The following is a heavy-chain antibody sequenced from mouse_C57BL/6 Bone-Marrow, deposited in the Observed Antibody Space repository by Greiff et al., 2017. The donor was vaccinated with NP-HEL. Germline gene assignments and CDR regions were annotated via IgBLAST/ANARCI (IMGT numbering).Heavy chain of an antibody. CDR2: ISSGSSTI. CDR3: AGGNGYYFDY. CDR1: GFTFSDYG. D-gene: IGHD2-2*01. Sequence: EVKLMESGGGLVKPGGSLKLSCAASGFTFSDYGMHWVRQAPEKGLEWVAYISSGSSTIYYADTVKGRFTISRDNAKNTLFLQMTSLRSEDTAMYYCAGGNGYYFDYWGQGTTLTVSS. V-gene: IGHV5-17*01. J-gene: IGHJ2*01.